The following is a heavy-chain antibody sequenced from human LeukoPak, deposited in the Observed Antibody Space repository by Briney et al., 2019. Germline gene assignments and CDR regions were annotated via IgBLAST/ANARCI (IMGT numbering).Heavy chain of an antibody. CDR3: AKDMGIVVVPAAFDY. CDR1: TFTVSSNY. D-gene: IGHD2-2*03. J-gene: IGHJ4*02. CDR2: IYSVGNT. Sequence: GGSLRLSCASSTFTVSSNYMSWVRQARGKGLEWVSIIYSVGNTYYADSVKGRFTISRDNSKNTLYLQMSSLRAEDTAVYYCAKDMGIVVVPAAFDYWGQGTLVTVSS. V-gene: IGHV3-66*01.